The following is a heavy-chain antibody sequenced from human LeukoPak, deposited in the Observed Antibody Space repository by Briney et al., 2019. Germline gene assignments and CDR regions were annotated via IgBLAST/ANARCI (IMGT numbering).Heavy chain of an antibody. D-gene: IGHD3-10*01. CDR3: AKDMVRGEDPWGSVN. Sequence: GGSLRLSCAASGFTFSSYATSWVRQAPGKGLEWVSAISGSGGSTYYADSVKGRFTISRDNSKNTLYLQMNSLRAEDTAVYYCAKDMVRGEDPWGSVNWGQGTLDTVSS. CDR1: GFTFSSYA. V-gene: IGHV3-23*01. CDR2: ISGSGGST. J-gene: IGHJ4*02.